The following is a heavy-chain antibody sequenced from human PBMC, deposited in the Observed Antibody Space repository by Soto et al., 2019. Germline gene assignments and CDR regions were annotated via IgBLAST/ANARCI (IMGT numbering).Heavy chain of an antibody. Sequence: EVQLVESGGGLVQPGGSLRLSCVASGFTFNYYWMHWVRQAPGKGLVWVSRIQSDGSSPDYVDSVKGRFTISRDNAKNTLYLQMNHLGAEDTAVYYCARGGDPDYWGQGTLVTVSS. V-gene: IGHV3-74*01. CDR1: GFTFNYYW. J-gene: IGHJ4*02. CDR2: IQSDGSSP. CDR3: ARGGDPDY. D-gene: IGHD2-21*02.